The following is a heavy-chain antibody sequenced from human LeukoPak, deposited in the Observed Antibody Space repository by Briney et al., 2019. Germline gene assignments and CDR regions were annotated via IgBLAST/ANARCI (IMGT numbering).Heavy chain of an antibody. CDR2: INPSGGST. D-gene: IGHD3-16*01. J-gene: IGHJ3*02. Sequence: GASVEVSCKASGYTFTSYYMHWVRQAPGQGLEWMGIINPSGGSTSYAQKFQGRVTMTRDTSTSTVYMELSSLRSEDTAVYYCARGKVGLRDEGAFDIWGQGTMVTFSS. CDR1: GYTFTSYY. CDR3: ARGKVGLRDEGAFDI. V-gene: IGHV1-46*01.